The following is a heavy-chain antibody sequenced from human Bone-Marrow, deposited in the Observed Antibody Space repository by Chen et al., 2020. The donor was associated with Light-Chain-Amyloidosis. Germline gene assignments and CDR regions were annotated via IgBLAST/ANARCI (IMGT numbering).Heavy chain of an antibody. D-gene: IGHD6-13*01. CDR1: GFTANAAW. CDR2: IKAKLDGETT. V-gene: IGHV3-15*01. CDR3: TTKIARPIPDY. Sequence: EVQLVESGGGLVKPGESLRLSCAGVGFTANAAWMNWVRPAPGKGLEWVARIKAKLDGETTDYAAPVKGRFAISRDDSKNTLYLQMNSLRTEDTGVYYCTTKIARPIPDYWGQGTLVTVSS. J-gene: IGHJ4*02.